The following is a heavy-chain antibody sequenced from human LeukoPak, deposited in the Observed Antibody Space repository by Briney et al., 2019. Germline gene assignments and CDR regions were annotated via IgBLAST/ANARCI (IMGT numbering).Heavy chain of an antibody. V-gene: IGHV1-18*01. CDR2: ISAYNGNT. CDR1: GYTFTSYG. CDR3: ARGPSVIAAAGWNWFDP. D-gene: IGHD6-13*01. Sequence: ASVKVSCKASGYTFTSYGISWVRQAPGQGLEWMGWISAYNGNTNYAQKLQGRVTMTTDTSTSTAYMELRSLRSDDTAVYYCARGPSVIAAAGWNWFDPWGQGTLVTVSS. J-gene: IGHJ5*02.